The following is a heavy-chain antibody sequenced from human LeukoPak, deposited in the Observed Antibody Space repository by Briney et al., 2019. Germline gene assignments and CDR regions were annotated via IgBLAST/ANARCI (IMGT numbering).Heavy chain of an antibody. CDR1: GFTLSSFW. CDR2: VNSDGSGT. D-gene: IGHD3-3*01. CDR3: ARDLGVGSTRLAFDF. V-gene: IGHV3-74*01. Sequence: GGSLRLSCAASGFTLSSFWMHWVREAPGKGLVWVSRVNSDGSGTTYADSVKGRFTISRDNAKSTLYLQMNSLRAEDTAVYYCARDLGVGSTRLAFDFWGQGTMVTVSS. J-gene: IGHJ3*01.